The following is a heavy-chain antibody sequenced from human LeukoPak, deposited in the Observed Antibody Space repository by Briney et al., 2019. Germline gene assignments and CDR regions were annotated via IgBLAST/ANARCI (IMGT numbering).Heavy chain of an antibody. CDR1: GFTVSSNY. CDR3: ARLGMIQAYSTEDY. CDR2: IYSGADT. Sequence: GGSLRLSCAASGFTVSSNYMSWVRQALGKGLEWVSLIYSGADTYYADSVKGRFTISRDNSKNTLYLQMNSLRAEDTAVYYCARLGMIQAYSTEDYWGQGTLVTVSS. J-gene: IGHJ4*02. V-gene: IGHV3-53*01. D-gene: IGHD6-13*01.